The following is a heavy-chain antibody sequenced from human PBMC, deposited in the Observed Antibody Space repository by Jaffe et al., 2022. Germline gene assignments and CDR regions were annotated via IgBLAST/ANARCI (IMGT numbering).Heavy chain of an antibody. V-gene: IGHV4-61*01. CDR1: GGSVSSGSYY. D-gene: IGHD4-17*01. Sequence: QVQLQESGPGLVKPSETLSLTCTVSGGSVSSGSYYWSWIRQPPGKGLEWIGYIYYSGSTNYNPSLKSRVTISVDTSKNQFSLKLSSVTAADTAVYYCARDGWDYGDSGHAFDIWGQGTMVTVSS. J-gene: IGHJ3*02. CDR3: ARDGWDYGDSGHAFDI. CDR2: IYYSGST.